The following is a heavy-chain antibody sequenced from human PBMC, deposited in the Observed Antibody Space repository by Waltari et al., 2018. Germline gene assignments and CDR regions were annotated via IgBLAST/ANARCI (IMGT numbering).Heavy chain of an antibody. CDR3: ARRGATDAFDI. J-gene: IGHJ3*02. V-gene: IGHV3-21*01. CDR2: ISSSSSYI. Sequence: EVQLVESGGGLVKPGGSLRLSCAASGFTFSSYSMNWVRQAPGKGPEWVSSISSSSSYIYYADSVKGRFTSSRDNAKNSLYLQMNSLRAEDTAVYYCARRGATDAFDIWGQGTMVTVSS. CDR1: GFTFSSYS.